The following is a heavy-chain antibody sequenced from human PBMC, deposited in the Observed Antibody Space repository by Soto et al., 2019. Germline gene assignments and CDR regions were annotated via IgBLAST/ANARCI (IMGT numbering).Heavy chain of an antibody. V-gene: IGHV4-31*03. CDR2: INYSGST. CDR3: TRAGYDRDGGGYYYFDY. Sequence: QVQLQESGPGLVKPSQTLSLTCTVSGCSIGSGSYYWSWIRQHPGKGLEWIGYINYSGSTFYIPSLQIRVTTPIATSTTKFSLKLSVVTAADTSVYYCTRAGYDRDGGGYYYFDYWGQGTLVTVSS. CDR1: GCSIGSGSYY. D-gene: IGHD3-22*01. J-gene: IGHJ4*02.